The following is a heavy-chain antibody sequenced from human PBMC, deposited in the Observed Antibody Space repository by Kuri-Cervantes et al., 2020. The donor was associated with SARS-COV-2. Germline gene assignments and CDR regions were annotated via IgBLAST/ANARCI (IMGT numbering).Heavy chain of an antibody. J-gene: IGHJ4*02. D-gene: IGHD3-3*01. CDR1: GYSFTSYW. V-gene: IGHV5-51*01. CDR3: ARISTIFGVDYYFDY. Sequence: GESLKISCKGSGYSFTSYWISWVRQMPGKGLEWMGIIYPGDSDTRYSPSFQGQVTISADKSISTAYLQWSSLKASDTAMYYCARISTIFGVDYYFDYWGQGTLVTVSS. CDR2: IYPGDSDT.